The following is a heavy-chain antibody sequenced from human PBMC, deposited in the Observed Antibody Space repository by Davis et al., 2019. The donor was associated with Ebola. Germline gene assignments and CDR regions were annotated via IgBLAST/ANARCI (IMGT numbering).Heavy chain of an antibody. CDR1: GGTFSSYA. CDR3: ASGYSSSRGYFQH. D-gene: IGHD6-6*01. J-gene: IGHJ1*01. V-gene: IGHV1-2*02. CDR2: INPNSGGT. Sequence: ASVKVSCKASGGTFSSYAISWVRQAPGQGLEWMGWINPNSGGTKYAQKFQGRVTMTRDTSISTAYMELSRLRSDDTAVYYCASGYSSSRGYFQHWGQGTLVTVSS.